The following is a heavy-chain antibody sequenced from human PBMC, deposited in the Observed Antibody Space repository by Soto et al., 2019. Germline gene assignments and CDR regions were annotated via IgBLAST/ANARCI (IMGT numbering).Heavy chain of an antibody. D-gene: IGHD1-26*01. V-gene: IGHV3-23*01. Sequence: PGGSLRLSCAASGFTFSNYNMNWVRQAPGKGLEWVSAISGSGDSTYYADSVKGRFTISRDNSKNTLYLQMNSLRAEDTAIYYCARRGSGSYYDCWGQGTLVTVSS. CDR2: ISGSGDST. CDR1: GFTFSNYN. J-gene: IGHJ4*02. CDR3: ARRGSGSYYDC.